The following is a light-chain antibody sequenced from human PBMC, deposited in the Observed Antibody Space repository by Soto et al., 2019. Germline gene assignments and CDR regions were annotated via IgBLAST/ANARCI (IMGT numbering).Light chain of an antibody. CDR2: GAS. CDR3: QQYDSSPPFALT. V-gene: IGKV3-20*01. CDR1: KSVSSSY. Sequence: EIVLTQSPGTLSLSPGERATLSCRASKSVSSSYLAWYQQRPGQAPRLLIYGASGRATGIPDRFSGSGSGTDFTLTINRLEPEDLAVDYCQQYDSSPPFALTFGGGTKVDIK. J-gene: IGKJ4*01.